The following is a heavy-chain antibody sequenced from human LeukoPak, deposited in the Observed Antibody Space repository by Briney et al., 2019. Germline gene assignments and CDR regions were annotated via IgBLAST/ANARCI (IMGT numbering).Heavy chain of an antibody. V-gene: IGHV4-34*01. CDR1: GGSFSGYY. Sequence: SETLSLTCAVYGGSFSGYYWSWIRQPPGKGLEWIGEINHSGSTNYNPSLKSRVTISVDTSKNQFSLKLSSVTAADTAVYYCATGVQLERRRGWFDPWGQGTLVTVSS. CDR2: INHSGST. D-gene: IGHD1-1*01. J-gene: IGHJ5*02. CDR3: ATGVQLERRRGWFDP.